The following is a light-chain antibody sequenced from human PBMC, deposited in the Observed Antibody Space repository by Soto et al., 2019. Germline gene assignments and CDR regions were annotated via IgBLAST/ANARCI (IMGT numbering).Light chain of an antibody. J-gene: IGKJ4*01. CDR3: QQRSNWPFALT. CDR1: QSVSSSY. Sequence: EIVLTQSPGTLSLSPGERATLSCRASQSVSSSYLAWYQQKPGQAPRLLIYDASNRATGIPARFSGSGSGTDFTLTISSLEPEDFAVYYCQQRSNWPFALTFGGGTKVDIK. CDR2: DAS. V-gene: IGKV3-11*01.